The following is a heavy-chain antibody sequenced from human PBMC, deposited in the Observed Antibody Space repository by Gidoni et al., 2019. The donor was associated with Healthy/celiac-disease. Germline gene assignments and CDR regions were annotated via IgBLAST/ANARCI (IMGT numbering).Heavy chain of an antibody. Sequence: QVQLVQSGAEVTKPGASLTVSCKASGYTFTGYYMHWVRQAPGQGLEWMGWINPNSGGTNYAQKFQGRVTMTRDTSISTAYMELSRLRSDDTAVYYCARGYYGSGSRSDYWGQGTLVTVSS. CDR1: GYTFTGYY. CDR2: INPNSGGT. CDR3: ARGYYGSGSRSDY. V-gene: IGHV1-2*02. D-gene: IGHD3-10*01. J-gene: IGHJ4*02.